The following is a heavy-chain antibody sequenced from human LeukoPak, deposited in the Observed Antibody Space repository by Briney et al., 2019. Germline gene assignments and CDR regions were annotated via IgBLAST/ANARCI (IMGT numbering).Heavy chain of an antibody. V-gene: IGHV3-30*01. CDR3: ARDLTGWGESSGYSDY. Sequence: PGRSLRLSCAASGFTFSSYATHWVRQAPGKGLEWVALISYDGTNKFYEDSVKGRFTISRDNSKNTLFLRVNSLRAEDTAVYYCARDLTGWGESSGYSDYWGQGTLVTVSS. CDR2: ISYDGTNK. CDR1: GFTFSSYA. J-gene: IGHJ4*02. D-gene: IGHD3-22*01.